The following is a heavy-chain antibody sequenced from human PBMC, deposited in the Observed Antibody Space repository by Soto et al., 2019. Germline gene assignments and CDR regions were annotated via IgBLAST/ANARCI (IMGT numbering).Heavy chain of an antibody. Sequence: SETLSLTCTVSGGSISSSTYYWGWIRQPPGKGLEWIGNIYYSGSTSYNPSLKSRVTIFVDTSKNQFSLKLSSVTAADTAVYYCARTPRYGNYQTNYHYGMDVWGQGTTVTVSS. CDR2: IYYSGST. D-gene: IGHD5-18*01. CDR3: ARTPRYGNYQTNYHYGMDV. CDR1: GGSISSSTYY. V-gene: IGHV4-39*01. J-gene: IGHJ6*02.